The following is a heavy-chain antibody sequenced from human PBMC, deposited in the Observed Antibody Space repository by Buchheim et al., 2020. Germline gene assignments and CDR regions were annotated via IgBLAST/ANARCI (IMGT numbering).Heavy chain of an antibody. CDR1: GFTFSSYA. J-gene: IGHJ6*02. CDR3: AKFASSSWYPYYYYGMDV. V-gene: IGHV3-23*01. Sequence: EVQLLESGGGLVQPGGSLRLSCAASGFTFSSYAMSLVRKDPGKGLEWVSAISGSGGSTYYADSVKGRFTISSDNSKNTLYLQMNSLRAEDTAVYYCAKFASSSWYPYYYYGMDVWGQGTT. CDR2: ISGSGGST. D-gene: IGHD6-13*01.